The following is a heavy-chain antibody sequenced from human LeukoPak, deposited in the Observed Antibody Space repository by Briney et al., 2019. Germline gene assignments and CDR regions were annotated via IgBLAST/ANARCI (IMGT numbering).Heavy chain of an antibody. Sequence: AGESLKISCKGSGYNFTSHWISWVRQMPGKGLEWMGRPDPSDSYTNYSPSFQGHVTISADKSISTVYLQWSSLKASDTAMYYCARLRDGSLDYWGQGTLVTVSS. V-gene: IGHV5-10-1*01. CDR3: ARLRDGSLDY. CDR1: GYNFTSHW. CDR2: PDPSDSYT. J-gene: IGHJ4*02.